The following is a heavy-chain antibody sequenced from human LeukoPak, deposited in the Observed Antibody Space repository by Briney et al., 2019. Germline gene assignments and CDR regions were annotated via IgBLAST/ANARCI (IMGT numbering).Heavy chain of an antibody. J-gene: IGHJ4*02. D-gene: IGHD3-16*02. CDR3: ARAGRSFGGVIVCDY. Sequence: GASVKVSCKASGGTFSSYYMHWVRQAPGQGLEWMGIINPSGGSTSYAQKFQGRVTMTRDTSTSTVYMELSSLRSEDTAVYYCARAGRSFGGVIVCDYWGQGTLVTVSS. V-gene: IGHV1-46*01. CDR1: GGTFSSYY. CDR2: INPSGGST.